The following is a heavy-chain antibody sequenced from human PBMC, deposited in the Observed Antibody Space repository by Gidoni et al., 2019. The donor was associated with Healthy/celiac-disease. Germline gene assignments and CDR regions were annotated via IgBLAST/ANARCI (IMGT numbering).Heavy chain of an antibody. D-gene: IGHD4-4*01. CDR1: GGSISSGGYY. Sequence: QVQLQESGPGLVKPSQTLSLTCTVSGGSISSGGYYWSWIRQHPGKGLEWIGYIYYSGSTYYNPSLKSRVTISVDTSKNQFSLKLSSVTAADTAVYYCARAPHGYSNYVDAFDIWGQGTMVTVSS. V-gene: IGHV4-31*03. CDR2: IYYSGST. J-gene: IGHJ3*02. CDR3: ARAPHGYSNYVDAFDI.